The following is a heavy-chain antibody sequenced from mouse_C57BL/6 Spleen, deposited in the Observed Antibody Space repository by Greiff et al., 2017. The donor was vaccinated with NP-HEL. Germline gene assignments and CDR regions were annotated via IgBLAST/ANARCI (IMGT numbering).Heavy chain of an antibody. CDR2: ISSGGSYT. J-gene: IGHJ3*01. Sequence: DVKLVESGGDLVKPGGSLKLSCAASGFTFSSYGMSWVRQTPDKRLEWVATISSGGSYTYYPDSVKGRFTISRDNAKNTLYLQMSSLKSEDTAMYYCARHLDSSVFAYWGQGTLVTVSA. CDR3: ARHLDSSVFAY. CDR1: GFTFSSYG. V-gene: IGHV5-6*02. D-gene: IGHD3-2*02.